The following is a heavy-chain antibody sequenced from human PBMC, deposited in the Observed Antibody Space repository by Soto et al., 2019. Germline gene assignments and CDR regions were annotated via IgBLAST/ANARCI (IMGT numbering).Heavy chain of an antibody. CDR2: INHRGSA. J-gene: IGHJ5*02. CDR3: ARTDIVTTNCFDP. V-gene: IGHV4-34*01. CDR1: GESFIGYY. D-gene: IGHD5-12*01. Sequence: SETLSLTCAVYGESFIGYYWTWIRQPPGKGLEWIGEINHRGSANYNPSLKSRVTISVDTSDNQFSLKLSSVTAADTSVYYCARTDIVTTNCFDPWGQGTLVTVSS.